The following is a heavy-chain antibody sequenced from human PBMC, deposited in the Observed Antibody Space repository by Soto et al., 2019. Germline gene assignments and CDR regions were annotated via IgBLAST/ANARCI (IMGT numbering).Heavy chain of an antibody. Sequence: SETLSLTCTVSGGSISSGDYYWSWIRQPPGKGLEWIGYIYYSGSTYYNPSLKSRVTISVDTSKNQFSLKLSSVTAADTAVYYCARAGATVIRSYYYGMDVGGQGTTVTVSS. CDR1: GGSISSGDYY. V-gene: IGHV4-30-4*01. CDR3: ARAGATVIRSYYYGMDV. CDR2: IYYSGST. J-gene: IGHJ6*02. D-gene: IGHD4-4*01.